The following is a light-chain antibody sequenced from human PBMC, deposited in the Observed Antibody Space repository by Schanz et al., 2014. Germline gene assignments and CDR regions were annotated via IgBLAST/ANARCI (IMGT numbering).Light chain of an antibody. CDR2: DVN. CDR3: CSYSDSGTWV. Sequence: SALTQPRSVSASPGQSVTISCTATTSDLRSYKYVSWYQQHPGKAPRLLIYDVNKRPSGVPGRFSGTKSANMASLTISGLQTDDESDYHCCSYSDSGTWVFGGGTKVTVL. J-gene: IGLJ3*02. V-gene: IGLV2-11*01. CDR1: TSDLRSYKY.